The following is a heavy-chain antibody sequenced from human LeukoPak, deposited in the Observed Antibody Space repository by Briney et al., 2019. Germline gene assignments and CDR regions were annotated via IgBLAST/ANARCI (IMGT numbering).Heavy chain of an antibody. D-gene: IGHD1-26*01. Sequence: GGSLRLSCEGSGFNSSSIAMSWVRQAPDKGLEWVSTISGSGGGTYYADSVKGRFTISRDDSKNTLYLQMNSLRADDTAVYYCAKDLGRYRNNFFDYWGQGNLVTVSS. CDR2: ISGSGGGT. V-gene: IGHV3-23*01. CDR1: GFNSSSIA. CDR3: AKDLGRYRNNFFDY. J-gene: IGHJ4*02.